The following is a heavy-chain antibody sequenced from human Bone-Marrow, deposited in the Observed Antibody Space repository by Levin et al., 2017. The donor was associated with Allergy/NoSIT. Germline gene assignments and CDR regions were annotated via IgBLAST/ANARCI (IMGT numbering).Heavy chain of an antibody. V-gene: IGHV4-34*01. CDR3: ARGEGGRSRYYYYMDV. J-gene: IGHJ6*03. CDR1: GGSFSGYY. CDR2: INHSGST. D-gene: IGHD6-13*01. Sequence: SQTLSLTCAVYGGSFSGYYWSWIRQPPGKGLEWIGEINHSGSTNYNPSLKSRVTISVDTSKNQFSLKLSSVTAADTAVYYCARGEGGRSRYYYYMDVWGKGTTVTVSS.